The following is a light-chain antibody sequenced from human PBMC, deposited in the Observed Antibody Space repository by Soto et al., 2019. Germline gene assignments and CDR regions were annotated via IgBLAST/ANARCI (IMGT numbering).Light chain of an antibody. CDR2: EGS. CDR1: SGDVGSYNL. V-gene: IGLV2-23*01. Sequence: QSALTQPASVSGSPGQSITISCTGTSGDVGSYNLVSWYQHHPGKAPKLMIYEGSKRPSGVSNRFSGSKSGSTASLTISRLQSEDEADYYCCSYARSSTYVFGTGTKLTVL. CDR3: CSYARSSTYV. J-gene: IGLJ1*01.